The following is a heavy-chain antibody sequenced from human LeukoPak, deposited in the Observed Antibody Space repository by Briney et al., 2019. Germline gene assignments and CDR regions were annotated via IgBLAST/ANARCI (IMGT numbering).Heavy chain of an antibody. CDR3: ARDHWSHYYGSGGENYFDP. J-gene: IGHJ5*02. CDR1: GYSFTMYG. CDR2: ISGFNAYT. V-gene: IGHV1-18*01. Sequence: GASVKVSSKASGYSFTMYGISWVRQAPGQGLEWMGWISGFNAYTNYAQKLQGRVTMTTDTSTSTAYMEVRGLRSDDTAVYYCARDHWSHYYGSGGENYFDPWGQGTLVTVSS. D-gene: IGHD3-10*01.